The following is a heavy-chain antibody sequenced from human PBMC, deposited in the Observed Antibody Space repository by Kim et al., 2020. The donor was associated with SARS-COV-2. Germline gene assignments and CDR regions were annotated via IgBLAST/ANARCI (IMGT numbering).Heavy chain of an antibody. Sequence: SVKVSCKASGGAFSVFPVHWVRQAAGQGLEWIGVIVPMSDEVSYAQRFKGRVTITADESTSTAYMELGSLTSEDTAMYFCARLSQMADPGDFDSWGRGTLVTVS. CDR3: ARLSQMADPGDFDS. D-gene: IGHD6-19*01. CDR2: IVPMSDEV. J-gene: IGHJ4*02. CDR1: GGAFSVFP. V-gene: IGHV1-69*13.